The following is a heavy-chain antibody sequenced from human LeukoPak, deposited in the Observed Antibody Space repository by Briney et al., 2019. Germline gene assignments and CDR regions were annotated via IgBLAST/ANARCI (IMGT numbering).Heavy chain of an antibody. CDR2: IYPGDSDT. J-gene: IGHJ4*02. CDR1: RYSFTSYW. D-gene: IGHD5-18*01. V-gene: IGHV5-51*01. CDR3: ARAGDSYGYFDY. Sequence: PGESLKISCKGSRYSFTSYWIAWVRQMPGKGLEWMGIIYPGDSDTRYSPSFRGQVTISADKSISTAYLQWSSLKASDTAIYFCARAGDSYGYFDYWGQGTLVTVSS.